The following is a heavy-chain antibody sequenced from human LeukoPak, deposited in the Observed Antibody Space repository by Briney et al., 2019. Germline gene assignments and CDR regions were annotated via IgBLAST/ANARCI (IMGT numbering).Heavy chain of an antibody. CDR3: ARGALNYGDYVLPNWFDP. J-gene: IGHJ5*02. D-gene: IGHD4-17*01. CDR2: INPSGGST. V-gene: IGHV1-46*01. CDR1: GYTFTSYY. Sequence: ASVKVSCKXSGYTFTSYYMHWVRQAPGQGLEWMGIINPSGGSTSYAQKFQGRVTMTRDTSTSTAYMELSSLRSEDTAVYYCARGALNYGDYVLPNWFDPWGQGTLVTVSS.